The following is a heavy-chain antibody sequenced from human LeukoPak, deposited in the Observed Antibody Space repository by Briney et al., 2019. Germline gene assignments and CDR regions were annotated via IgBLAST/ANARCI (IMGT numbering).Heavy chain of an antibody. CDR1: GGSFSGYY. Sequence: SETLSLTCAVYGGSFSGYYWSWIRQPPGKGLEWIGEINHSGSTNYNPSLKSRVTISVDTSKNQFSLKLSSVTAADTAVYYCARGPPLAAAGTFLAYWGQGTLVTVSS. V-gene: IGHV4-34*01. CDR2: INHSGST. CDR3: ARGPPLAAAGTFLAY. D-gene: IGHD6-13*01. J-gene: IGHJ4*02.